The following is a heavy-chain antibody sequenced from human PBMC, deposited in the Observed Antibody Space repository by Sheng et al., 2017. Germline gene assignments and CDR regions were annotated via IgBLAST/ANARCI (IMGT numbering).Heavy chain of an antibody. V-gene: IGHV3-9*01. CDR3: ARGGSSVDV. Sequence: EVQLVESGGGLVQPGRSLRLSCAASGFTFDDYAMHWVRQAPGKGLEWVSGISWNSGSVGYADSVKGRFTISRDNAKNSLYLQMNSLRAEDTAVYYCARGGSSVDVWGQGTTVTVSS. CDR2: ISWNSGSV. D-gene: IGHD2-15*01. CDR1: GFTFDDYA. J-gene: IGHJ6*02.